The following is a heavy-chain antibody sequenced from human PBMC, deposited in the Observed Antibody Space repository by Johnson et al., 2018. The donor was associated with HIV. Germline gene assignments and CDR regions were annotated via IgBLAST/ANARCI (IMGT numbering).Heavy chain of an antibody. CDR1: GFTFSHAW. D-gene: IGHD3-16*02. J-gene: IGHJ3*02. Sequence: VQLVESGGGLVNPGGSLTLSCAASGFTFSHAWMSWVRQAPGKGLEWVGRIKRKIEGQTTDYAAPAKVRFTISRDDSKNTLYLQMNSLTTEDTAVYYCTTAIVIDAFDIWGQGTLVTVSS. CDR2: IKRKIEGQTT. V-gene: IGHV3-15*01. CDR3: TTAIVIDAFDI.